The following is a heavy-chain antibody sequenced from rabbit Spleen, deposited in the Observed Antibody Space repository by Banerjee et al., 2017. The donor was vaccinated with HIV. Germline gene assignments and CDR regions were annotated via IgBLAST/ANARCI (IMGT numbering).Heavy chain of an antibody. CDR1: GVSFSYSSY. Sequence: QSLEESGGDLVKPGASLTLTCTASGVSFSYSSYMCWVRQAPGKGLEWIACIDAGSRGFTYVATWSKGRFTISKASSTAVTLQMTRLTAAYTSTYFFARYTSSSFSSYCMDLWGPGTLVTVS. J-gene: IGHJ6*01. CDR2: IDAGSRGFT. V-gene: IGHV1S40*01. CDR3: ARYTSSSFSSYCMDL. D-gene: IGHD1-1*01.